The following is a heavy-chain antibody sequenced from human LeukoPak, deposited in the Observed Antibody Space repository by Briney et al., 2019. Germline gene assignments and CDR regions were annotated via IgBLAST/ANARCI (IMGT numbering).Heavy chain of an antibody. D-gene: IGHD3-22*01. V-gene: IGHV4-61*01. J-gene: IGHJ4*02. CDR1: GGSVSSGLYY. CDR3: ARGGRGYYDEHF. Sequence: SETLSLTCTVSGGSVSSGLYYWSWIRQPPGKGLEWIGNTFYSGTTNSNPSLKSRVTISVDTFRNQFSLKLSSVTAADTAVYYCARGGRGYYDEHFWGQGTLVTVSS. CDR2: TFYSGTT.